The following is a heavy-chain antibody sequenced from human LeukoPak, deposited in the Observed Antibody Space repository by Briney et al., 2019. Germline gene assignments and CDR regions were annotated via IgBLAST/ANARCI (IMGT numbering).Heavy chain of an antibody. CDR3: ARYSSSSTIDY. V-gene: IGHV4-30-2*01. Sequence: SQTLSLTCAVSGGSISSGGYSWSWIRQPPGKGLEWIGYIYHSGSTYYNPSLKSRVTISVDRSKNQFSLKLSSVTAADTAVYYCARYSSSSTIDYWGQGTLVTVSS. J-gene: IGHJ4*02. CDR1: GGSISSGGYS. D-gene: IGHD6-6*01. CDR2: IYHSGST.